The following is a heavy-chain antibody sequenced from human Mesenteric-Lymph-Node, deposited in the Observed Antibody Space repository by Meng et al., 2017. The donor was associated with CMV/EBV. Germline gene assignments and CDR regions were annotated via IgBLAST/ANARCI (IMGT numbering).Heavy chain of an antibody. V-gene: IGHV4-59*01. D-gene: IGHD5-18*01. CDR1: GGSFSGYY. Sequence: SETLSLTCAVYGGSFSGYYWSWIRQPPGKGLEWIGYIHYSGTANHNASLKSRVSTAIDTSKNQFSLRLTSVTAADTAVYYCARVNFVVSDLYSYYYLDYWGQGMLVTVSS. J-gene: IGHJ4*02. CDR2: IHYSGTA. CDR3: ARVNFVVSDLYSYYYLDY.